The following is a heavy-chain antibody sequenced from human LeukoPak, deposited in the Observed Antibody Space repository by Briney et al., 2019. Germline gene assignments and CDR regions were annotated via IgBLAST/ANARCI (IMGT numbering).Heavy chain of an antibody. Sequence: SETLSLTCTVSGGSISSSSYYWGWIRQPPGKGLEWIGSIYYSGSTYYNPSLKSRVTISVDTSKNQFSLKLSSVTAADTAVYYCARHTVAGSKSKDAYYFDYWGQGTLVTVSS. D-gene: IGHD6-19*01. CDR3: ARHTVAGSKSKDAYYFDY. CDR1: GGSISSSSYY. CDR2: IYYSGST. V-gene: IGHV4-39*01. J-gene: IGHJ4*02.